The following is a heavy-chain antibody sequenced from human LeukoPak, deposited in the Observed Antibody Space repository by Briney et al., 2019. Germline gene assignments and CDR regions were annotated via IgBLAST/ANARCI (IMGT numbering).Heavy chain of an antibody. Sequence: PGGSLRLSCAASGFTFSSYSMNWVRQAPGEGLEWVSSISSSSSYIYYADSVKGRFTISRDSAKNSLYLQMNSLRAEDTAVYYCAREAWSCSGGSCYSPPKYYYQYGMDVWGQGTTVTVSS. CDR1: GFTFSSYS. CDR2: ISSSSSYI. J-gene: IGHJ6*02. V-gene: IGHV3-21*01. D-gene: IGHD2-15*01. CDR3: AREAWSCSGGSCYSPPKYYYQYGMDV.